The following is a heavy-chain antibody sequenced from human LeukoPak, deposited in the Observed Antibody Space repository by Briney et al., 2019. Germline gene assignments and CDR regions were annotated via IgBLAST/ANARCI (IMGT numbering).Heavy chain of an antibody. V-gene: IGHV1-2*02. J-gene: IGHJ6*03. Sequence: ASVKVSCKASAYTFTDYYIHWVRQAPGQGLEWMGWINPNSGGTNYAQKFQGRVTMTTDTSISTAYMELSRLRSEDTAVYYCARDAYSGGPTGYMDVWGKGTTVTVSS. D-gene: IGHD1-26*01. CDR2: INPNSGGT. CDR1: AYTFTDYY. CDR3: ARDAYSGGPTGYMDV.